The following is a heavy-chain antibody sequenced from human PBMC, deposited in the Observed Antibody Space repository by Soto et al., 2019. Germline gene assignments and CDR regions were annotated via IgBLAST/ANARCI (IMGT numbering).Heavy chain of an antibody. D-gene: IGHD4-4*01. CDR1: GFTFSSYG. CDR3: AKDESPVKVLNTLPDY. CDR2: ISYDGSNK. J-gene: IGHJ4*02. V-gene: IGHV3-30*18. Sequence: QVQLVESGGGVVQPGRSLRLSCAASGFTFSSYGMHWVRQAPGKGLEWVAVISYDGSNKYYADSVKGRFTISRDNSKNTLYLQMNSLRAEDTAVYYCAKDESPVKVLNTLPDYWGQGTLVTVSS.